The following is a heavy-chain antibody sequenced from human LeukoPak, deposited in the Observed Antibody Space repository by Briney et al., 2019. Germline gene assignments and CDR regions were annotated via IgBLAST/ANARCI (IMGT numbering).Heavy chain of an antibody. CDR2: ISRGTSYI. CDR1: GFTFSTYN. J-gene: IGHJ4*02. V-gene: IGHV3-21*01. Sequence: QAGGSLRLSCAASGFTFSTYNMNWVRQAPGKGRGWVSSISRGTSYIYYADSVEGRFTNSRNNAKNSLNLQMNGLRAEDTAVYYCAREKGRTLDYWGQGTLVTVSS. CDR3: AREKGRTLDY.